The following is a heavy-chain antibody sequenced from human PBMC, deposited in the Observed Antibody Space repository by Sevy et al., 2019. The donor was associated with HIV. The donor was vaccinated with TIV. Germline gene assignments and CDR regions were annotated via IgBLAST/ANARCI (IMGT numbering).Heavy chain of an antibody. CDR2: ISYDGSNK. J-gene: IGHJ3*02. V-gene: IGHV3-30-3*01. CDR3: ARDRRYYYHSSGYYYDAFDI. CDR1: GFTFSSYA. Sequence: GGSLRLSCAASGFTFSSYAMHWVRQAPGKGLEWVAVISYDGSNKYYADSGKGRFTISRDNSKNTLYLQMNSLRAEDTAVYYCARDRRYYYHSSGYYYDAFDIWGQGTMVTVSS. D-gene: IGHD3-22*01.